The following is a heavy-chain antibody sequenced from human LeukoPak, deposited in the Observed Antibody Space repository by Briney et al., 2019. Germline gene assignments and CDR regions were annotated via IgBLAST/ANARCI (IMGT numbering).Heavy chain of an antibody. CDR1: GYTFTDYG. CDR2: INAGNGNA. Sequence: ASVKVSCKASGYTFTDYGMHWVRQAPGQRLEWMAWINAGNGNAKYSQKFQGRVTITRDTSASTAYMELSSLGSEDTAVYYCARVPLHDRNDYYYPHWGQGTVVTVSS. J-gene: IGHJ1*01. V-gene: IGHV1-3*01. CDR3: ARVPLHDRNDYYYPH. D-gene: IGHD3-22*01.